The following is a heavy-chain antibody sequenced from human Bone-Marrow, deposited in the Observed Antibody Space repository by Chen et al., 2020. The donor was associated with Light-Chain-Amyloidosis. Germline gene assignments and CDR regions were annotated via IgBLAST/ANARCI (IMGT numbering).Heavy chain of an antibody. V-gene: IGHV5-51*01. Sequence: EVKKPGESLKISCKGSGYTFPNYWIGWVRQMPGKGLEWMGVIYPDDSDARYSPSFEGQVTIXADKSITXXXXXWXXXXXSDTAMYYCARRRDGYNFDYWGQGTLVTVSS. D-gene: IGHD5-12*01. J-gene: IGHJ4*02. CDR3: ARRRDGYNFDY. CDR1: GYTFPNYW. CDR2: IYPDDSDA.